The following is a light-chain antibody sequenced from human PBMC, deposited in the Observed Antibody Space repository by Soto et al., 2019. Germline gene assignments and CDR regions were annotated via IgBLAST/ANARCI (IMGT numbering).Light chain of an antibody. CDR1: QSISNY. CDR3: QQSYSSSWT. V-gene: IGKV1-39*01. Sequence: DIQMTQSPSSLSASVGDRVTITCRASQSISNYLNWYQQKPGKAPKVLIYATSNLQSGVPSRFSGSGSGTDFTLTISSLQREDFATYFCQQSYSSSWTFGPGTRLEIK. J-gene: IGKJ5*01. CDR2: ATS.